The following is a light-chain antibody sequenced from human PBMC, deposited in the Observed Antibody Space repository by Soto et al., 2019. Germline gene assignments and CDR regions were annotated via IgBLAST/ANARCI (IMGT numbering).Light chain of an antibody. Sequence: QSVLTQPPSASGTPGQRVTFSCSGSSSNIGSNTVNWYQQLPGTAPKLLNYSNNQRPSGIPDRFSGSKSGTSASLAISGLQSEDEADYYCAAWDDSLNGPVFGGGTKLTVL. CDR3: AAWDDSLNGPV. J-gene: IGLJ2*01. V-gene: IGLV1-44*01. CDR2: SNN. CDR1: SSNIGSNT.